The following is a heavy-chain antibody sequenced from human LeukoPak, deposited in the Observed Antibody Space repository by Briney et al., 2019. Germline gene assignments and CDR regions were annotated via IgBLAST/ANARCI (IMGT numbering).Heavy chain of an antibody. Sequence: SQTLSLTCSFSGASISTAGYYWTWIRQPPGEGLEWVGYIYYTGAVDYNPSLKSRLTISLDTSKNQFSLKLSSVTAADTAVYYCARVNTAMVPPDYWGQGTLVTVSS. CDR2: IYYTGAV. CDR3: ARVNTAMVPPDY. J-gene: IGHJ4*02. V-gene: IGHV4-31*03. CDR1: GASISTAGYY. D-gene: IGHD5-18*01.